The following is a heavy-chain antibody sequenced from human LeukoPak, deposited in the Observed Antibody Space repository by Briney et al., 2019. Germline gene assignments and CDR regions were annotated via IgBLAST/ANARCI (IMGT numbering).Heavy chain of an antibody. J-gene: IGHJ4*02. D-gene: IGHD2/OR15-2a*01. CDR3: ARDSTIGSVGYFDY. CDR1: GGTFSSYA. V-gene: IGHV1-69*01. Sequence: SVKVSCKASGGTFSSYAISWVRQAPGQGLEWMGGIVPIFGTANYAQKFQGRVTITADESTSTAYMELSSLRSEDTAVYYCARDSTIGSVGYFDYWGQGTLVTVSS. CDR2: IVPIFGTA.